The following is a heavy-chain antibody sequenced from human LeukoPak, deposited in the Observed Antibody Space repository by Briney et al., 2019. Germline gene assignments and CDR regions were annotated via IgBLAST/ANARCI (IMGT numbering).Heavy chain of an antibody. CDR3: ARPSSGSFSYAFDI. CDR2: IYYSGST. J-gene: IGHJ3*02. V-gene: IGHV4-59*08. CDR1: GGSISTYY. Sequence: PSQTLSLTCTVSGGSISTYYWSWIRQPPGKGLEWIGYIYYSGSTNYNPSLESRLSISVDTSKNQVYLRLSSVTAADTAVYYCARPSSGSFSYAFDIWGQGTMVTVSS. D-gene: IGHD3-10*01.